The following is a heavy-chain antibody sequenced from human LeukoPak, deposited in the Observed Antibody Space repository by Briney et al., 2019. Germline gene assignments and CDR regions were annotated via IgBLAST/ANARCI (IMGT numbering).Heavy chain of an antibody. D-gene: IGHD3-10*01. CDR1: GFTFSSYG. CDR2: IWYDGSNK. V-gene: IGHV3-33*01. CDR3: ARDSEDVFDY. Sequence: GRSLRLSCAASGFTFSSYGRHWVRQAPAKGLEWVAVIWYDGSNKYYADSVKGRFTISRDNSKNTLYLQMNSLRAEDRAVYYCARDSEDVFDYWGQGTLVTVSS. J-gene: IGHJ4*02.